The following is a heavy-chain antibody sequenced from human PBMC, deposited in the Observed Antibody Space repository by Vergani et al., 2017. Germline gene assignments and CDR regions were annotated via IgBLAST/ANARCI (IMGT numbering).Heavy chain of an antibody. CDR2: IYYSGTT. CDR1: GAYVGSGGSY. CDR3: ARGKKCGWYEGDY. Sequence: QVQLQESGPGLVKPSQTLSLTCSVSGAYVGSGGSYWSWVRQRPGMGLDWIGYIYYSGTTYYNPSLGSRLTISLDTSKNHLSLKLTSVTAAATAVYYCARGKKCGWYEGDYWGQGTLVTVSS. J-gene: IGHJ4*02. V-gene: IGHV4-31*03. D-gene: IGHD6-19*01.